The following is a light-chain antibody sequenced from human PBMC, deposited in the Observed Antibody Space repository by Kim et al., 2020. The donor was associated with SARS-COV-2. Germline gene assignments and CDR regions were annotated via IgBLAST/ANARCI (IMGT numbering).Light chain of an antibody. CDR1: QSVSSK. V-gene: IGKV3-15*01. CDR2: GAS. CDR3: QQYNIWRT. J-gene: IGKJ4*02. Sequence: EIVMTQSPATLSVSPGERATLSCRASQSVSSKLAWYQQRPGQAPRLLIYGASTRAPGIPARFSASGSVTEFTLVIGSLQPEDFAVYYCQQYNIWRTFGRGTKLEI.